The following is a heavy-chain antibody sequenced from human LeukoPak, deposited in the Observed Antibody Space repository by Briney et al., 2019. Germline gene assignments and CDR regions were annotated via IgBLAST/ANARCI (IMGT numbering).Heavy chain of an antibody. V-gene: IGHV3-73*01. CDR3: TRLGLGHQVGIDS. Sequence: PGGSLKLSCAASGFTFSGSAMHWVRQAPGKGLEWFGRIRSRANTYATGYAASVKGRFTISRDSSKNQASLQLTTLNTEDTAVYYCTRLGLGHQVGIDSWGQGTLVTVSS. CDR1: GFTFSGSA. D-gene: IGHD1-26*01. CDR2: IRSRANTYAT. J-gene: IGHJ5*01.